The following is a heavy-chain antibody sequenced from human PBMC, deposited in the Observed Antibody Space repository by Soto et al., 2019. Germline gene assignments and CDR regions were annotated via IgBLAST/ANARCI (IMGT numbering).Heavy chain of an antibody. D-gene: IGHD1-26*01. CDR2: INAGNGNT. V-gene: IGHV1-3*01. CDR3: ARGSPPTFDY. Sequence: ASVKVSCKASGYTFSNYAIHWVRQAPGHRLEWMGWINAGNGNTKSSQKFQGRVTITRDTSASTAYMELSSLRSEDTAVYYCARGSPPTFDYWGQGTLVTVSS. CDR1: GYTFSNYA. J-gene: IGHJ4*02.